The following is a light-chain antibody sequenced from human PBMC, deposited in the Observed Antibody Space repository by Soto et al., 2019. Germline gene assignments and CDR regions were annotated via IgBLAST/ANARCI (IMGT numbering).Light chain of an antibody. CDR3: ASHAGRKNII. CDR1: SSDIGGYNY. V-gene: IGLV2-8*01. CDR2: EVN. Sequence: QSALTQPPSASGSPGRSVTISCTGTSSDIGGYNYVSWYQQHPGKAPKLMIYEVNKRPAGVPDRFSGSKSGNTASLTVSGLQGEDEADYYCASHAGRKNIIFGGGTKLTVL. J-gene: IGLJ2*01.